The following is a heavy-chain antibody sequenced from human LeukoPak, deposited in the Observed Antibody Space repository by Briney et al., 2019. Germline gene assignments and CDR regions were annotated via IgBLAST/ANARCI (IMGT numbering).Heavy chain of an antibody. D-gene: IGHD3-10*01. J-gene: IGHJ4*02. CDR3: ARDGSKGDHPHYFDY. V-gene: IGHV1-2*02. CDR1: GYTFTGYY. Sequence: ASVKVSCKASGYTFTGYYMHWVRQAPGQGLEWMGWINPNSGGTNYAQKFQGRVTMTTDTSTSTAYMELRSLRSDDTAVYYCARDGSKGDHPHYFDYWGQGTLVTVSS. CDR2: INPNSGGT.